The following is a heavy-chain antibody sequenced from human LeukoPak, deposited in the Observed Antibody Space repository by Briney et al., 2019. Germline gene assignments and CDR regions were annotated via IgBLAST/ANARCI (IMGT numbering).Heavy chain of an antibody. CDR1: GYTFTSYA. D-gene: IGHD6-13*01. Sequence: GASVKVSCKASGYTFTSYAMHWVRQAPGQRLEWMGWINAGNGNTKYSQKFQGRVTITRDTSASTAYMELSSLRSEDTAVYYCARAPPGMTMGPGDYWGQGALVIVSS. V-gene: IGHV1-3*01. CDR2: INAGNGNT. CDR3: ARAPPGMTMGPGDY. J-gene: IGHJ4*02.